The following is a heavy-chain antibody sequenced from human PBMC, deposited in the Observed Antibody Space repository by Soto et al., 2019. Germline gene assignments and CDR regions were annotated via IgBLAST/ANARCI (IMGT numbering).Heavy chain of an antibody. CDR1: GGTFSSYA. CDR3: ARGGPLYYYGSGSYDPFDY. CDR2: IIPIFGTA. J-gene: IGHJ4*02. V-gene: IGHV1-69*01. Sequence: QVQLVQSGAEVKKPGSSVKVSCKASGGTFSSYAISWVRQAPGQGLEWMGGIIPIFGTANYAQKFQGKITITENEYTSTAYMELSSMRSEEAAVYYCARGGPLYYYGSGSYDPFDYWGQGTLVTVSS. D-gene: IGHD3-10*01.